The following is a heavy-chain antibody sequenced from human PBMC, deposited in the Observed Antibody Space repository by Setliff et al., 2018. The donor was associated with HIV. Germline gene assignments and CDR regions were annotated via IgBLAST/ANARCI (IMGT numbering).Heavy chain of an antibody. CDR2: INGASKTI. V-gene: IGHV3-48*01. J-gene: IGHJ4*02. CDR1: GFTLSSYS. CDR3: ARGGRDGGNLYYFDY. Sequence: GGSLRLSCAASGFTLSSYSMNWVRQAPGKGLEWISYINGASKTIYYADSVKGRFTISRDNAKNSLYLQMNSLRADDTAVYYCARGGRDGGNLYYFDYWGQGTLVTVSS. D-gene: IGHD2-15*01.